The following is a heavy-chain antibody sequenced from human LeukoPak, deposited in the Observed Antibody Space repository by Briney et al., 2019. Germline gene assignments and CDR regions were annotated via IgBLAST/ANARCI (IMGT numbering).Heavy chain of an antibody. CDR2: INHSGST. Sequence: LRLSRAASGFTFSSYGMHWVRQAPGKGLEWIGEINHSGSTNYNPSLKSRVTISVDTSKNQFSLKLSSVTAADTAVYYCARAQKKYYYDSSGYHSRDYFDYWGQGTLVTVSS. CDR1: GFTFSSYG. D-gene: IGHD3-22*01. CDR3: ARAQKKYYYDSSGYHSRDYFDY. J-gene: IGHJ4*02. V-gene: IGHV4-34*01.